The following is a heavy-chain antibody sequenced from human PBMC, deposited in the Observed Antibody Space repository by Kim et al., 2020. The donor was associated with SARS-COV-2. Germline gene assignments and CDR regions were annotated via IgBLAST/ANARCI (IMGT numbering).Heavy chain of an antibody. CDR1: GYTFTSYD. Sequence: ASVKVSCKASGYTFTSYDINWVRQATGQGLEWMGWMNPNSGNTVYAQKFQGRVTMTRNTSISTAYMELSSLRSEDTAVYYCARFDSHYGMDVWGQGTTVTVSS. V-gene: IGHV1-8*01. CDR2: MNPNSGNT. CDR3: ARFDSHYGMDV. J-gene: IGHJ6*02. D-gene: IGHD3-9*01.